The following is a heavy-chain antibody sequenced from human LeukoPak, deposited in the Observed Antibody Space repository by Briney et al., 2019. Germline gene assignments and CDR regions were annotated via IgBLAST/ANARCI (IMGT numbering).Heavy chain of an antibody. J-gene: IGHJ4*02. CDR3: ATIFGXXXPVDY. Sequence: KPSGTLSLTCTVSGGSISSYYWNWIRQPPGKGLEWIGYIHYSGTNYYNPSLKSRVTISVDTSKSQFSLKLTSVTAADTAVYYCATIFGXXXPVDYWGXXXLXXV. V-gene: IGHV4-59*01. CDR2: IHYSGTN. CDR1: GGSISSYY. D-gene: IGHD3-3*01.